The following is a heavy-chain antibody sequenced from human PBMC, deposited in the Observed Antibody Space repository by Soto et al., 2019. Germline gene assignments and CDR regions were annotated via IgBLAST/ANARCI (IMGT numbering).Heavy chain of an antibody. J-gene: IGHJ4*02. V-gene: IGHV3-74*01. Sequence: PGGSLRLSCAASGFTFGNYWMHWVRQAPGKGLEWVSRMNSDGSSTNYADSVKGRFTVSRDNAKNTLYLQMNSLRAEDTAVYYCATAEVDYWGPGTLVTVS. CDR1: GFTFGNYW. CDR3: ATAEVDY. CDR2: MNSDGSST.